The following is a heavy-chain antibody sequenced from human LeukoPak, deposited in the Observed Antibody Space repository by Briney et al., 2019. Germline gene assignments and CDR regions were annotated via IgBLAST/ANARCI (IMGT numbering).Heavy chain of an antibody. CDR3: ARVGIGYSSGWYRVL. Sequence: PSETLSLTCTVSGGSISSSSYYWGWIRQPPGKGLEWIGSIYYSGRIYYNPSLKSRVTISVDTSKNQFSLKLSSVTAADTAVFYCARVGIGYSSGWYRVLWGQGTLVTVSS. CDR2: IYYSGRI. CDR1: GGSISSSSYY. V-gene: IGHV4-39*01. J-gene: IGHJ4*02. D-gene: IGHD6-19*01.